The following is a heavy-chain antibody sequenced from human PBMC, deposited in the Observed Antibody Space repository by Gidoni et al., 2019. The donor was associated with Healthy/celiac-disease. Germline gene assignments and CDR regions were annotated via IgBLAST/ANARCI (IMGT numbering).Heavy chain of an antibody. CDR1: GFTFSSYS. J-gene: IGHJ5*02. Sequence: EVQLVESGGGLVQPGGSLRLSCAASGFTFSSYSMNWVRQAPGKGLEWVSYISSSSSTIYYADSVKGRFTISRDNAKNSLYLQMNSLRAEDTAVYYCARVGPSRHLGWWFDPWGQGTLVTVSS. V-gene: IGHV3-48*01. CDR2: ISSSSSTI. CDR3: ARVGPSRHLGWWFDP. D-gene: IGHD3-3*01.